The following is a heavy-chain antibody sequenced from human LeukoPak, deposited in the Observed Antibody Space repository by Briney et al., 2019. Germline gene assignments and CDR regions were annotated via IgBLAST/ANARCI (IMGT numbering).Heavy chain of an antibody. CDR2: INPSGGST. Sequence: GASVKVSCKASGYTFTSYYMHWVRQAPGQGLEWMGIINPSGGSTSYAQKFQGRVTMTRDTSTSIVYMELSSLRSEDTAVYYCARDRRYSSSWEAYYFDYWGQGTLVTVSS. D-gene: IGHD6-13*01. J-gene: IGHJ4*02. V-gene: IGHV1-46*01. CDR3: ARDRRYSSSWEAYYFDY. CDR1: GYTFTSYY.